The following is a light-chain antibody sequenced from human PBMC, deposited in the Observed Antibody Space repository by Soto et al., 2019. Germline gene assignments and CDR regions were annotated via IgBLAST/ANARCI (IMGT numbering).Light chain of an antibody. CDR3: GADHGSGSNLVL. CDR1: SGYSNFK. Sequence: QSVLTQPPSASASLGASVTLTCTLSSGYSNFKVDWYQQRPGKGPRFVMRVGTGGIVGSKGDGIPDRFSVLGSGLNRYLTIKNIQEEDESDCHCGADHGSGSNLVLFGGGTKLTVL. CDR2: VGTGGIVG. J-gene: IGLJ2*01. V-gene: IGLV9-49*01.